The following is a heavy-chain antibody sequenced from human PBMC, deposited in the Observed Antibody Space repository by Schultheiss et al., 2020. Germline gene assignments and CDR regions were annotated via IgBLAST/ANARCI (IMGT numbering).Heavy chain of an antibody. V-gene: IGHV2-5*02. D-gene: IGHD6-19*01. Sequence: SGPTLVKPTQTLTLTCTFSGFSLSTSGVGVGWIRQPPGKALEWLALIYWDDDKRYSPSLKSRLTITKDTSKNQVVLTMTNMDPVDTATYYCAHRRRGSGWYVGSDLGDDAFDSWGQGTMVKVSS. CDR1: GFSLSTSGVG. CDR2: IYWDDDK. CDR3: AHRRRGSGWYVGSDLGDDAFDS. J-gene: IGHJ3*02.